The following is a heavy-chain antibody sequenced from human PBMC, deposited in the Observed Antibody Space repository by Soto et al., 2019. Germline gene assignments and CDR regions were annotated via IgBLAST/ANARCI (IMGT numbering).Heavy chain of an antibody. J-gene: IGHJ3*02. CDR3: ARDRGITIFGVVMGAFDI. D-gene: IGHD3-3*01. Sequence: SETLSLTCAVSGGSISSSNWWRWVRQPPGKGLEWIGEIYHSGSTNYNPSLKSRVTISVDKSKNQFSLKLSSVTAADTAVYYCARDRGITIFGVVMGAFDIWGQGTMVTVSS. CDR2: IYHSGST. V-gene: IGHV4-4*02. CDR1: GGSISSSNW.